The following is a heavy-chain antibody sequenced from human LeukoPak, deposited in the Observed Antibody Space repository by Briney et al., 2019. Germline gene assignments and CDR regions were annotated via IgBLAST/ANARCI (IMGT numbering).Heavy chain of an antibody. D-gene: IGHD6-13*01. CDR2: IRYDGSNK. CDR3: ARLPVAAAGESVDY. J-gene: IGHJ4*02. CDR1: AFTFSSYG. V-gene: IGHV3-30*02. Sequence: GGSLRLSCAASAFTFSSYGMHWVRQAPGKGLEWVAFIRYDGSNKYYADSVKGRFTISRDNSKNTLYLQMNSLRAEDTAVYYCARLPVAAAGESVDYWGRGTLVTVSS.